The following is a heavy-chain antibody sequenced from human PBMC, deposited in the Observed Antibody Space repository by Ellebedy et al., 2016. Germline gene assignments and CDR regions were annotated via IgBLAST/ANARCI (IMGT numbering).Heavy chain of an antibody. CDR2: MNPNSGNT. Sequence: ASVKVSXKASRYTFTSYDINWVRQATGQGLEWMGWMNPNSGNTGYAQKFQGRVTMTRNTSISTAYMELSSLRSEDTAVYYCARVRRVSEAGPWFDPWGQGTLVTVSS. V-gene: IGHV1-8*01. CDR1: RYTFTSYD. D-gene: IGHD3-10*01. J-gene: IGHJ5*02. CDR3: ARVRRVSEAGPWFDP.